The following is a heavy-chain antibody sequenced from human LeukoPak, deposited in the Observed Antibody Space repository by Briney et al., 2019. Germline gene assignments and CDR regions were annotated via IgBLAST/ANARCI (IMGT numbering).Heavy chain of an antibody. J-gene: IGHJ4*02. CDR1: GYRFTTYW. D-gene: IGHD3-22*01. Sequence: GESLKISCKGSGYRFTTYWIGWVRQMPGKGLEWMGIIYPGDSDTRYSPSFQGQVTISADKSISTAYLQWSSLKASDSAMYYCARVLYYYDSSGYYYFDYWGQGTLVTVSS. V-gene: IGHV5-51*01. CDR3: ARVLYYYDSSGYYYFDY. CDR2: IYPGDSDT.